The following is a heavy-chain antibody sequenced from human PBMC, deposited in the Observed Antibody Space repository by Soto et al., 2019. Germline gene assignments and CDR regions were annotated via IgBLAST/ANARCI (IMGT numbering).Heavy chain of an antibody. J-gene: IGHJ4*02. V-gene: IGHV4-39*01. Sequence: QLQLQESGPGLVKPSETLSLTCTVSGGSISSSSYYWGWIRQPPGKGLEWIGSIYYSGSTYYNPPLKSRVTISVDTSKNQFSLKLSSVTAADTAVYYCARRGYSGSYIDDYWGQGTLVTVSS. CDR3: ARRGYSGSYIDDY. CDR2: IYYSGST. CDR1: GGSISSSSYY. D-gene: IGHD1-26*01.